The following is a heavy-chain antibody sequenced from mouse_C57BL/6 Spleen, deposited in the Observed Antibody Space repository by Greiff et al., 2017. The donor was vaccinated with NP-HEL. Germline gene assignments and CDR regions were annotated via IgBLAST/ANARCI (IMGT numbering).Heavy chain of an antibody. D-gene: IGHD2-1*01. V-gene: IGHV2-2*01. CDR3: ARNSKIYYGITWFAY. J-gene: IGHJ3*01. CDR1: GFSLTSYG. Sequence: QVQLQQSGPGLVQPSQSLSITCTVSGFSLTSYGVHWVRQSPGKGLEWLGVIWSGGSTDYNAAFISRLSISKDNSKSQVFFKMNSLQADDTAIYYCARNSKIYYGITWFAYWGQGTLVTVSA. CDR2: IWSGGST.